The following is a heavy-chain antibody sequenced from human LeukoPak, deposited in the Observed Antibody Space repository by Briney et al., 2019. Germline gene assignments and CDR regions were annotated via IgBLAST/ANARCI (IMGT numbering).Heavy chain of an antibody. CDR1: GLTFNNYA. Sequence: GGSLRLSCAVSGLTFNNYAMSWVRQAPGKGLEWVAFIRSKSYGGTSEYAASVRGRFTVSRDDSKSIAYLQMESLKTEDTAVYYCSRDFWRFGLDFWGQGTPVTVSS. CDR3: SRDFWRFGLDF. D-gene: IGHD3-10*01. V-gene: IGHV3-49*04. J-gene: IGHJ4*02. CDR2: IRSKSYGGTS.